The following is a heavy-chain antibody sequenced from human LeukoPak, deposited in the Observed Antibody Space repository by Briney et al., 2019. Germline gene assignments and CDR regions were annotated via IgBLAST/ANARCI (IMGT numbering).Heavy chain of an antibody. CDR2: IIPIFGTA. V-gene: IGHV1-69*13. J-gene: IGHJ4*02. Sequence: ASVKVSCMASGGTFTSYAISWVRQAPGQGLEWMGGIIPIFGTANYAQKFQGRVTITADESTSTAYMELSSLRSEDTAVYYCARGARYSGSFRSRFDYWGQGTLVTVSS. CDR3: ARGARYSGSFRSRFDY. D-gene: IGHD1-26*01. CDR1: GGTFTSYA.